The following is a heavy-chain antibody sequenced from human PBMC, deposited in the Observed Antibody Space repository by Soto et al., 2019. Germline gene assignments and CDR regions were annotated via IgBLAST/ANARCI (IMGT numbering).Heavy chain of an antibody. Sequence: GGSLRLSCAASGFTFSGYAMSWVRQAPGRGLEWVSAISGSGGSTYYADSVKGRFTISRDNSKNTLYLQMNSLRAEDTAVYYCAKVRYYYDSSGYSAFDYWGQGTLVTVSS. D-gene: IGHD3-22*01. CDR2: ISGSGGST. CDR3: AKVRYYYDSSGYSAFDY. V-gene: IGHV3-23*01. CDR1: GFTFSGYA. J-gene: IGHJ4*02.